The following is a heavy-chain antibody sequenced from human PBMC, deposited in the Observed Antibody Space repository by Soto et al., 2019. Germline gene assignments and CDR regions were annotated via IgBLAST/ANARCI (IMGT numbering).Heavy chain of an antibody. D-gene: IGHD5-12*01. J-gene: IGHJ4*02. CDR1: GLTFSDNN. V-gene: IGHV3-11*01. Sequence: QVQLVESGGGLVKPGGSLGLPCQAPGLTFSDNNISWIRQAPGKGLEWVSYISSSGSTIYYADAVKGRFTISRDNAKNSLYLQMNSLRAEDTAVYYCARMAPPIDYWGQGTLVTVSS. CDR3: ARMAPPIDY. CDR2: ISSSGSTI.